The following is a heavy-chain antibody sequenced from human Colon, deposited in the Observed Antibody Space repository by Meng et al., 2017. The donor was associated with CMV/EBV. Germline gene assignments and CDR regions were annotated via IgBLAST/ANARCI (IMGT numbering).Heavy chain of an antibody. D-gene: IGHD6-19*01. CDR1: GGSISNYY. Sequence: SETLSLTCTVSGGSISNYYWSWIRQPPGKGLEWIGNMYYTGSTNYNPSLESRVTISVDTSKNQVSLKLTSMTVADTAVYYCARHRRPGWLVLGWFDPWGQGTLVTVSS. CDR2: MYYTGST. V-gene: IGHV4-59*01. CDR3: ARHRRPGWLVLGWFDP. J-gene: IGHJ5*02.